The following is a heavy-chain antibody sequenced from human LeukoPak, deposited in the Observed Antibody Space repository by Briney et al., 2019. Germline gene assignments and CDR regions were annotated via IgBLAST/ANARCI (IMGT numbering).Heavy chain of an antibody. CDR1: GGSISSYY. CDR2: IYYSGST. CDR3: ARVDTAMVGGYYYYGMDV. J-gene: IGHJ6*04. Sequence: PSETLSLTCTVSGGSISSYYWSWIRQPPGKGLEWIGYIYYSGSTNYNPSLKSRVTISVDTSKNQFSLKLSYVTAADTAVYYCARVDTAMVGGYYYYGMDVWGKGTTVTVSS. D-gene: IGHD5-18*01. V-gene: IGHV4-59*01.